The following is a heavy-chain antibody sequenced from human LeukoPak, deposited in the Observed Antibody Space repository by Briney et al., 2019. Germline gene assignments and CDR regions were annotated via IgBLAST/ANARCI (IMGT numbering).Heavy chain of an antibody. Sequence: GGSLRLSCVASEFDFFSYGMQWVRQAPGKGLVWVSRIFSDGTTTSYADSVKGRFTISRDNAKNTLYLQMNSLRAEDTAVYYCARELPREVTLDYWGQGTLATVSP. CDR1: EFDFFSYG. J-gene: IGHJ4*01. CDR2: IFSDGTTT. V-gene: IGHV3-74*01. CDR3: ARELPREVTLDY. D-gene: IGHD2-21*02.